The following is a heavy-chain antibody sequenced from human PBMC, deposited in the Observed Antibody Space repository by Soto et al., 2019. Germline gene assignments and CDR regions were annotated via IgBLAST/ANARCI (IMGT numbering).Heavy chain of an antibody. V-gene: IGHV1-18*01. CDR2: ISAYDDNT. CDR1: GYRFTSYG. CDR3: ARGGYYDSRGSRNYHYYGMNV. Sequence: QAKLVQSGPEVKKPGASVKVSCKASGYRFTSYGISWVRQAPGQGLEWLGWISAYDDNTKYAQTLQGRVSMSTDTSTNTAYMELRSLRSYDTAMYYCARGGYYDSRGSRNYHYYGMNVWGQGTTVTVYS. J-gene: IGHJ6*02. D-gene: IGHD3-22*01.